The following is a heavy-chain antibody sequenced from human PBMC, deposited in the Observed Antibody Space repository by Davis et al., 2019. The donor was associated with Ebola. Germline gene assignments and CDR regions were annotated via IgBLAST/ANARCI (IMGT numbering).Heavy chain of an antibody. J-gene: IGHJ6*02. CDR3: ARQARVDV. CDR1: GFTFSSYA. Sequence: PGGSLRLSCSVSGFTFSSYAMHWVRQAPGKGLEYVSAISSNGGTTYYADSVKGRFTISRDNAKNSLYLQMNSLRVEDTAVYYCARQARVDVWGQGTTVTVSS. V-gene: IGHV3-64*04. CDR2: ISSNGGTT.